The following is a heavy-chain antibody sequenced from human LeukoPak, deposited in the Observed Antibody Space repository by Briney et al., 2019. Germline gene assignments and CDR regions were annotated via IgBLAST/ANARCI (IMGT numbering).Heavy chain of an antibody. CDR3: ARGSHDTIRGVLDV. V-gene: IGHV4-4*02. J-gene: IGHJ3*01. CDR2: IHYSGTT. Sequence: PSEPLSLTCAVSGGSISSDYWWSWVRQPPGKGLEYIGEIHYSGTTNYNPSLKSRVTISLDKSKNQSSLNLNSVTAADTAVFYCARGSHDTIRGVLDVWGQGTMVTVSS. CDR1: GGSISSDYW. D-gene: IGHD3-10*01.